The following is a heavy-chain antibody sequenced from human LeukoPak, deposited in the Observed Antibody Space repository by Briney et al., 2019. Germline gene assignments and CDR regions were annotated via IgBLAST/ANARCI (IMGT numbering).Heavy chain of an antibody. CDR1: GFTFSSYG. J-gene: IGHJ3*02. CDR2: IRYDGSNK. D-gene: IGHD3-22*01. V-gene: IGHV3-30*02. CDR3: TRHGGRDYYDSSEDAFDI. Sequence: RSGGSLRLSCAASGFTFSSYGMHWVRQAPGKGLEWVAFIRYDGSNKYYGDSVKGRFTISRDNSKNTLYLQMNSLKTEDTAVYYCTRHGGRDYYDSSEDAFDIWGQGTMVIVSS.